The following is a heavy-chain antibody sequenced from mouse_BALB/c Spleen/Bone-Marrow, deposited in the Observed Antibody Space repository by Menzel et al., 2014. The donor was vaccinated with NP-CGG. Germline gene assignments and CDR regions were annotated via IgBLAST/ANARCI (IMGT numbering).Heavy chain of an antibody. Sequence: QVQLQQSGAELAKPGASVKMSCKASGYTFTSYWMHWVKQRPGQGLEWIGYINPSTGYTEYNQKSKDKATLTADKSSSTAYMQLSSLTSEDSAVYYCARYHYGYDGFAYWGQGTLVTVSA. CDR1: GYTFTSYW. J-gene: IGHJ3*01. V-gene: IGHV1-7*01. CDR3: ARYHYGYDGFAY. CDR2: INPSTGYT. D-gene: IGHD2-2*01.